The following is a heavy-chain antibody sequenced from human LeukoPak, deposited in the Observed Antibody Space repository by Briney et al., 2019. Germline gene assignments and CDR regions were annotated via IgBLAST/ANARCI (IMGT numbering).Heavy chain of an antibody. D-gene: IGHD1-20*01. J-gene: IGHJ5*02. CDR1: GFTFSSYA. V-gene: IGHV3-48*02. Sequence: PGRSLRLSCAASGFTFSSYAMHWVRQAPGKGLEWISYITTTSITTYYADSVKDRFTISRDNAKNSLYLQMNSLRDEDTAVYFCASLRYNWFSKDNRFDPWGQGTLVTVSS. CDR3: ASLRYNWFSKDNRFDP. CDR2: ITTTSITT.